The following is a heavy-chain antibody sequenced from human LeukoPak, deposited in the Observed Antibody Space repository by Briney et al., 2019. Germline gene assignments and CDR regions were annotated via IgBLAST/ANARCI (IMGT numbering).Heavy chain of an antibody. CDR2: IYYSGST. Sequence: SETLSLTCTVSGDSISGYYRSWVRQPPGKGLEWIGNIYYSGSTNYNPSLKSRVSISLDMSKNQFSLKLNSVTAADTAVYYCARGGSYFGYWGQGTLVTVSS. V-gene: IGHV4-59*01. CDR3: ARGGSYFGY. J-gene: IGHJ4*02. D-gene: IGHD1-26*01. CDR1: GDSISGYY.